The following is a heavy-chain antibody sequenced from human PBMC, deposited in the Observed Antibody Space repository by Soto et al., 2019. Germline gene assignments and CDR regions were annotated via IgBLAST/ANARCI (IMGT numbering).Heavy chain of an antibody. V-gene: IGHV3-11*05. Sequence: QVQLVESGGGLVKPGGSLRLSCAASGFTFSDYYMSWIRQAPGKGLEWVSYISSTGSYTNYADSVKGRFTISRDNAKNSLYLQMTSLRAEDTAVYYCARDSTGWRAVYDYWGQGSLVTVSS. CDR1: GFTFSDYY. J-gene: IGHJ4*02. CDR3: ARDSTGWRAVYDY. CDR2: ISSTGSYT. D-gene: IGHD6-19*01.